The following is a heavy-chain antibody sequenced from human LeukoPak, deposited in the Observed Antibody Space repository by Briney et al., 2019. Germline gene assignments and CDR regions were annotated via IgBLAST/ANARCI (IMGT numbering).Heavy chain of an antibody. J-gene: IGHJ3*01. CDR1: GFMLSDHY. Sequence: GGSLRLSCAASGFMLSDHYIDWVRQAPGKGLEWVSYISSSSSTIYYADSVKGRFTISRDNAKNSLYLQMNSLKTEDTAVYYCTRLYFNGWSGDAFDVWGQGTMVTVSS. CDR2: ISSSSSTI. V-gene: IGHV3-11*01. CDR3: TRLYFNGWSGDAFDV. D-gene: IGHD6-19*01.